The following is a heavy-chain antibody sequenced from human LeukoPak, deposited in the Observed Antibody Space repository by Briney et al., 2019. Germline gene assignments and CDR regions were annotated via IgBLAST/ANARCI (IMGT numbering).Heavy chain of an antibody. CDR2: ISGSGNRA. CDR1: RFTFSTYG. D-gene: IGHD3-22*01. Sequence: GGTLRLSCAASRFTFSTYGMNWVRQTPGKGLEWVSAISGSGNRAYHADSVKGRFTISRDNSKNMLYLQMNGLRAEDTALYYCAKDADISVELVVITSFDSWGQGTLVTVSS. V-gene: IGHV3-23*01. CDR3: AKDADISVELVVITSFDS. J-gene: IGHJ4*02.